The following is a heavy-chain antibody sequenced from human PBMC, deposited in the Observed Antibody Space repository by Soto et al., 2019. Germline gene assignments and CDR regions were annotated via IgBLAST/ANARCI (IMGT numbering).Heavy chain of an antibody. V-gene: IGHV3-23*01. D-gene: IGHD6-19*01. CDR1: GLTFSTYD. Sequence: XESLRLSCAASGLTFSTYDMIWVRQAPGKGLEWVSDIRGRGNSAFYADSVKGRFTISRDNSNNTLYLQMNNLRADDTAVYYCAREATVAGTNYFDSWGQGTLVTV. J-gene: IGHJ4*02. CDR2: IRGRGNSA. CDR3: AREATVAGTNYFDS.